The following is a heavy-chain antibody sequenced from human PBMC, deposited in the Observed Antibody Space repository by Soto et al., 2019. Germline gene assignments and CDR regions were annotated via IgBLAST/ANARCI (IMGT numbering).Heavy chain of an antibody. CDR3: ARDLGGYYYYGMDV. V-gene: IGHV1-69*06. CDR1: GGTFSSYA. D-gene: IGHD3-16*01. J-gene: IGHJ6*02. Sequence: LVKVSFKASGGTFSSYAISWLRQAPGQGLEWMGGIIPIFGTANYAQKFQGRVTITADKSTSTAYMELSSLRSEDTAVYYCARDLGGYYYYGMDVWGQGTTVTVSS. CDR2: IIPIFGTA.